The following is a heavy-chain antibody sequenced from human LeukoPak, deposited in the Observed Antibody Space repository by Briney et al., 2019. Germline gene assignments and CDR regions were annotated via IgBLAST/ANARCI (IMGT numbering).Heavy chain of an antibody. CDR3: AREGGFYRPLDY. CDR1: GGSISSTNW. CDR2: VHLDGRT. Sequence: SGTLSLICGVSGGSISSTNWWTWVRQPPGKGLEWIGEVHLDGRTNYNPSLESRLTMSVDLSEDHISLKLTSVTAADTAVYYCAREGGFYRPLDYSGQGTLVTVSS. V-gene: IGHV4-4*02. D-gene: IGHD3-3*01. J-gene: IGHJ4*02.